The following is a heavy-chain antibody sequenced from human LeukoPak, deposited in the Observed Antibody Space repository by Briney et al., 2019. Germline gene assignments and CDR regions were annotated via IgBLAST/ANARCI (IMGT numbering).Heavy chain of an antibody. V-gene: IGHV1-69*05. CDR3: ARSYSSGQKTYYFDY. CDR2: IIPIFGTA. CDR1: GATFSSYA. Sequence: SVKVSCKASGATFSSYAISWVRQAPGQGLEWMGGIIPIFGTANYAQKFQGRVTITTDESTSTAYMELSSLRSEDTAVYYCARSYSSGQKTYYFDYWGQGTLVTVSS. J-gene: IGHJ4*02. D-gene: IGHD6-19*01.